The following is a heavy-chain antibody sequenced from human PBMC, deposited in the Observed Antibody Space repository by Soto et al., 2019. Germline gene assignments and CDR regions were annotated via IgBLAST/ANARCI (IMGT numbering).Heavy chain of an antibody. CDR2: INSDGSSI. CDR3: TLRTIGY. J-gene: IGHJ4*02. V-gene: IGHV3-74*01. Sequence: EVQLVESGGGLVQPGGSLRLSCAASGFTFSSYWMYWVRQAPGKGLVWVSRINSDGSSISYADSVKGRFTIYRDNVKRTLYLQMNSLRAEDTAMYYCTLRTIGYCGKGTLVTVSS. CDR1: GFTFSSYW. D-gene: IGHD3-3*01.